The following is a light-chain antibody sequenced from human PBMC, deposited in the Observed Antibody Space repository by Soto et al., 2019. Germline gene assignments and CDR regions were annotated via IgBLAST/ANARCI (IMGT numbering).Light chain of an antibody. Sequence: DLQMTPSPSSLSASVGDRVTITCRASQSISSYLHWYQQKPGKAPKLLIYAASSLQSGVPSRFSGSGSGADFTLNISSPQPEDFGTCYCHQSYSTPPSTFGHGTRL. J-gene: IGKJ5*01. CDR2: AAS. V-gene: IGKV1-39*01. CDR3: HQSYSTPPST. CDR1: QSISSY.